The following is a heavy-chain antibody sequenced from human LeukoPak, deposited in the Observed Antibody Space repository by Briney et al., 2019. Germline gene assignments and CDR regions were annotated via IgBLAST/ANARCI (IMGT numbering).Heavy chain of an antibody. J-gene: IGHJ1*01. CDR1: GFTVSSNY. CDR3: ASIYYYDSSGHYYGYFQH. Sequence: GGSLRLSCAASGFTVSSNYMSWVRQAPGKGLEWVSVIYSGGSTYYADSVKGRFTISRDNSKNTLYLQMNSLRAEDTAVYYCASIYYYDSSGHYYGYFQHWGQGTLVTVSS. V-gene: IGHV3-66*01. CDR2: IYSGGST. D-gene: IGHD3-22*01.